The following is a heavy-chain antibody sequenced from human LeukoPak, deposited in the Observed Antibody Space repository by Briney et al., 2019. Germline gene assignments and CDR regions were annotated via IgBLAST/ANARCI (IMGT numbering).Heavy chain of an antibody. CDR2: IFHSGSP. D-gene: IGHD3-16*01. CDR3: ARHSQSYGPYNWFDP. J-gene: IGHJ5*01. Sequence: SETLSLTCNVTDGSISSYHWSWIRQPPRKGLQWLGYIFHSGSPHYNPSLKSRLTLSLDTSRSQISLKLDSVTAADTAVYFCARHSQSYGPYNWFDPWGQGALVTVSS. CDR1: DGSISSYH. V-gene: IGHV4-59*08.